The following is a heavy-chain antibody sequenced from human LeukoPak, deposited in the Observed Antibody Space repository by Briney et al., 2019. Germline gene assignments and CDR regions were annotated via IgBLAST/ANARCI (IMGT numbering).Heavy chain of an antibody. D-gene: IGHD3-22*01. Sequence: SQTLSLTCAISGDSVSSSSAAWNWIRQSPSRGLEWLGRTYYRSKWYNDYAVSVKSRITINPDTSKNQFSLQLNSVTPEDTTVYYCARDYYDSSGYYLGYYYGMDVWGQGTTVTVSS. CDR3: ARDYYDSSGYYLGYYYGMDV. CDR1: GDSVSSSSAA. V-gene: IGHV6-1*01. CDR2: TYYRSKWYN. J-gene: IGHJ6*02.